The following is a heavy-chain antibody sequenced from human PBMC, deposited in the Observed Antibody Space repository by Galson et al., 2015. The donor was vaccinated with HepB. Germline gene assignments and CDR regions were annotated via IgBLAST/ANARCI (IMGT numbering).Heavy chain of an antibody. D-gene: IGHD5-24*01. CDR2: IYYSGST. Sequence: ETLSLTCAVYGGSFSGYYWSWIRQPPGKGLEWIGYIYYSGSTNYNPSLKSRVTISVDTSKNQFSLKLSSATAADTAVYYCARCSRDGYKLVLRPFDIWGQGTMVTVSS. CDR3: ARCSRDGYKLVLRPFDI. CDR1: GGSFSGYY. V-gene: IGHV4-59*01. J-gene: IGHJ3*02.